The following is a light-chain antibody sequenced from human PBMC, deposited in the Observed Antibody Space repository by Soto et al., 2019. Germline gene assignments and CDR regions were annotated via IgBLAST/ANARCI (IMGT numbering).Light chain of an antibody. Sequence: QSALTQPPSASGSPGQSVSISCTGTSSDIGAYNFVSWYQQHPGKAPRLMIYGVSKRPSGVPDRFSGSKSGNTASLTVSGLQAEDEADYYCSSYAGSNNYVAFGGGTKLTVL. CDR2: GVS. CDR3: SSYAGSNNYVA. V-gene: IGLV2-8*01. J-gene: IGLJ2*01. CDR1: SSDIGAYNF.